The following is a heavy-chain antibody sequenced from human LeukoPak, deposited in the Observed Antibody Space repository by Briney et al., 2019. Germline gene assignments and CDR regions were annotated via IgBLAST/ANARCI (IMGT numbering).Heavy chain of an antibody. CDR3: ARLYSSSWDYYFDY. J-gene: IGHJ4*02. CDR1: GGSISSYY. V-gene: IGHV4-59*08. D-gene: IGHD6-13*01. Sequence: SETLSLTCTVSGGSISSYYWSWIRQPPGKGLEWIGYIYYSGNTNYNPSLKSRVTISVDTSKNQFSLKLSSVTAADTAVYYCARLYSSSWDYYFDYWGQGTLVTVSS. CDR2: IYYSGNT.